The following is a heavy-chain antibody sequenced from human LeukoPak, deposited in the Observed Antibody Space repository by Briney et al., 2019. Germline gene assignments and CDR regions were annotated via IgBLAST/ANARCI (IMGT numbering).Heavy chain of an antibody. D-gene: IGHD2-2*01. V-gene: IGHV4-34*01. CDR3: ARGITKPDPIVVVPAAIRVAQAFDY. CDR2: ITESGST. Sequence: SETLSLTCAVYGGSVSGDYWNWIRQSPGKGLEWIGEITESGSTNYNPFLKSRVTISVETSKNKFSLKLSSVTAADTAVYYCARGITKPDPIVVVPAAIRVAQAFDYWGQGALVTVSS. CDR1: GGSVSGDY. J-gene: IGHJ4*02.